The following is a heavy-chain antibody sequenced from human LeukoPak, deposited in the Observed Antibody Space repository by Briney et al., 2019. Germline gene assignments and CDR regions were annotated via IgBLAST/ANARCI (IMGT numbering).Heavy chain of an antibody. V-gene: IGHV3-30*18. CDR3: AKEANIVVVPAARYYYGMDV. D-gene: IGHD2-2*01. CDR1: GFTFSSYG. CDR2: ISYDGSNK. Sequence: PGRSLRLSCAASGFTFSSYGMHWVRQAPGKGLEWAAVISYDGSNKYYADSVKGRFTISRDNSKNTLYLQMNSLRAEDTAVYYCAKEANIVVVPAARYYYGMDVWGKGTTVTVSS. J-gene: IGHJ6*04.